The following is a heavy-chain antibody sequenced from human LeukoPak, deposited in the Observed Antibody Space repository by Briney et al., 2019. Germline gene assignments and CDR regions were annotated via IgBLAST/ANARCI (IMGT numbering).Heavy chain of an antibody. CDR1: GGTFSSYA. D-gene: IGHD2-2*01. Sequence: GSSVKVSCKASGGTFSSYAISWVRQAPGQRLEWMGGIIPIFGTANYAQKFQGRVTITTDESTSTAYMELSSLRSEDTAVYYCARAAPTADIVVVPAALSWYFDLWGRGTLVTVSS. CDR2: IIPIFGTA. V-gene: IGHV1-69*05. J-gene: IGHJ2*01. CDR3: ARAAPTADIVVVPAALSWYFDL.